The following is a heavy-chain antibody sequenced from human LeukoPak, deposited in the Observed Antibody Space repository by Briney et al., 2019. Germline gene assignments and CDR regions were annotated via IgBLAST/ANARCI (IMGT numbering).Heavy chain of an antibody. CDR1: GYTFTGYY. CDR3: AGTTVTTNWFDP. D-gene: IGHD4-17*01. V-gene: IGHV1-2*02. CDR2: INPNSGGT. J-gene: IGHJ5*02. Sequence: GASVKVSCKASGYTFTGYYMHWVRQAPEQGLEWMGWINPNSGGTNYAQKFQGRVTMTRDTSISTAYMELSRLRSDDTAVYYCAGTTVTTNWFDPWGQGTLVTVSS.